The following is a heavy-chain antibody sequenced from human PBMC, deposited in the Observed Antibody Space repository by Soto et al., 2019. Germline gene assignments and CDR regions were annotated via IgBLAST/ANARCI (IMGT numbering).Heavy chain of an antibody. V-gene: IGHV1-46*01. CDR2: INPSGGST. Sequence: ASVKVSCKASGYTFTSYYMHWVRQAPGQGLEWMGIINPSGGSTSYAQKFQGRVTMTRDTSTSTVYMELSSLRSEDTAVYYCARGDSSSCYYYYGMDVWGQGTTVTVSS. J-gene: IGHJ6*02. CDR3: ARGDSSSCYYYYGMDV. D-gene: IGHD6-13*01. CDR1: GYTFTSYY.